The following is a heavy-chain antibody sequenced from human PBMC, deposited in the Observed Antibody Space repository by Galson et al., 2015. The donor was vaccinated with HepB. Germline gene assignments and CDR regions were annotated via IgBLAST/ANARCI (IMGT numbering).Heavy chain of an antibody. CDR2: ITYSGGAT. CDR1: GFTFSSYA. Sequence: SLRLSCAASGFTFSSYAMSWVRQAPAQGLERISTITYSGGATYYADSVKCRFSVSRDTSKITLFLQMDSLRADDTAIYFCAKDLKWLAPLDAFDVWGQGTMVIVSS. D-gene: IGHD3-3*01. J-gene: IGHJ3*01. V-gene: IGHV3-23*01. CDR3: AKDLKWLAPLDAFDV.